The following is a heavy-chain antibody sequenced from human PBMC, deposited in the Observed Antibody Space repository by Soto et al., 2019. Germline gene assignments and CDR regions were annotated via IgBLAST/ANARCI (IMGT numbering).Heavy chain of an antibody. CDR3: ARHRHPRGTVGATSPLDP. CDR1: GFSVSSNY. CDR2: HYSGGST. D-gene: IGHD1-26*01. Sequence: PGGSLRLSCAISGFSVSSNYLIWVRQAPGKGLEWVSVHYSGGSTYYADSVQGRLTISRDKSNNTLYLQMRRVRAEDTAVYFCARHRHPRGTVGATSPLDPWGQGTQVTVSS. V-gene: IGHV3-53*01. J-gene: IGHJ5*02.